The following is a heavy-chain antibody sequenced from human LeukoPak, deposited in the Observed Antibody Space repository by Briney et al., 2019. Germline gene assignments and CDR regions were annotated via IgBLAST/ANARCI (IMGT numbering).Heavy chain of an antibody. CDR3: ARDGRYGKRPLNWFDP. CDR1: GGSISSSSYY. J-gene: IGHJ5*02. D-gene: IGHD3-16*01. Sequence: SETLSLTCTVSGGSISSSSYYWGWIRQPPGKGLEWIGSIYYSGSTYYNPSLKSRVTISVDTSKNQFSLKLSSVTAADTAVYYCARDGRYGKRPLNWFDPWGQGTLVTVSS. CDR2: IYYSGST. V-gene: IGHV4-39*07.